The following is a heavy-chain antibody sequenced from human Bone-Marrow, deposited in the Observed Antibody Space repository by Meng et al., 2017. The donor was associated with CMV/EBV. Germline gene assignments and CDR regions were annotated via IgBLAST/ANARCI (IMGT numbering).Heavy chain of an antibody. CDR2: VSWDGGTA. Sequence: GESLKISCAASGFTFAGYTMHWVRQRPGAGLEWVSLVSWDGGTAFYSESVKGRFTISRDNREKSLYLQMSSLTTEDTALYYCVKDMYGGVDYDYLSDYTMDVWGQGTTVTGSS. CDR1: GFTFAGYT. D-gene: IGHD3-16*01. V-gene: IGHV3-43*01. CDR3: VKDMYGGVDYDYLSDYTMDV. J-gene: IGHJ6*02.